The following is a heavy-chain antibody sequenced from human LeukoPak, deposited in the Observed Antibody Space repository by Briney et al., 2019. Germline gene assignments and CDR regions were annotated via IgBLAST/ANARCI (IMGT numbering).Heavy chain of an antibody. Sequence: GGSLRLSCAASGFTFSDYYMSWTRQAPGKGLEWVSYISSSGSTICYADSVKGRFTISRDNAKNSLYLQMNSLRAEDTAVYYCARDRRHYYDSSGYRRGYYFDYWGQGTLVTVSS. D-gene: IGHD3-22*01. CDR3: ARDRRHYYDSSGYRRGYYFDY. V-gene: IGHV3-11*01. CDR1: GFTFSDYY. J-gene: IGHJ4*02. CDR2: ISSSGSTI.